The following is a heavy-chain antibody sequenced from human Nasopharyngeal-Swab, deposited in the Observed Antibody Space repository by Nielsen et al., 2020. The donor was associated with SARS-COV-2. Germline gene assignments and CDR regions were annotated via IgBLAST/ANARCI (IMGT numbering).Heavy chain of an antibody. V-gene: IGHV3-30-3*01. CDR1: GFTFSSYA. CDR3: ARTYDSSGYWVWYYYYGMDV. Sequence: GESLEISCAASGFTFSSYAMHWVRQAPGKGLEWVAVISYDGSNKYYADSVKGRFTISRDNSKNTLYLQMNSLRAEDTAVYYCARTYDSSGYWVWYYYYGMDVWGQGTTVTVSS. D-gene: IGHD3-22*01. CDR2: ISYDGSNK. J-gene: IGHJ6*02.